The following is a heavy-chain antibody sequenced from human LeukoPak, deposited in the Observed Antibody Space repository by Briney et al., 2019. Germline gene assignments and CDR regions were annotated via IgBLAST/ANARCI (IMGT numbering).Heavy chain of an antibody. V-gene: IGHV1-69*02. Sequence: SVKVSCKASGGTFSSYTISWVRQAPGQGLEWMGRIIPILGMANYAQKFQGRVTITADKSTSTAYMELSSLRSEDTAVYYCATSPGMAQNPHFDYWGQGTLVTVSS. J-gene: IGHJ4*02. CDR3: ATSPGMAQNPHFDY. CDR1: GGTFSSYT. D-gene: IGHD3-10*01. CDR2: IIPILGMA.